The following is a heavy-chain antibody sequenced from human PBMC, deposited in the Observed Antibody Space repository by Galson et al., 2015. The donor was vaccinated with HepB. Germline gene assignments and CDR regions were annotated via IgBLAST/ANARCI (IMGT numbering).Heavy chain of an antibody. CDR1: GFPFSNYY. CDR2: ISGTVTYT. V-gene: IGHV3-11*06. CDR3: ARDTHGDYSSSFDY. Sequence: SLRLSCAASGFPFSNYYMSWIRQAPGKGLEWVSYISGTVTYTNYADSVTGRFTISRDYAKNSLYLQMNSLRAEDTAVYYCARDTHGDYSSSFDYWGQGTLVTVSS. D-gene: IGHD4-17*01. J-gene: IGHJ4*02.